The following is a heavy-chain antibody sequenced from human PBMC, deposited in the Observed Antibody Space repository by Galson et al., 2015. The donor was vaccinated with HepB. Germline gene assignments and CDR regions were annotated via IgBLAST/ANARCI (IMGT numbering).Heavy chain of an antibody. D-gene: IGHD1-26*01. Sequence: SLRLSCAASGFTFSSYSMNWVRQAPGKGLEWVSSISSSSSYIYYADSVKGRFTISRDNAKNSLYLQMNSLRAEDTAVYYCAREEGAVYYFDYWGQGTLVTVSS. CDR1: GFTFSSYS. J-gene: IGHJ4*02. CDR2: ISSSSSYI. CDR3: AREEGAVYYFDY. V-gene: IGHV3-21*01.